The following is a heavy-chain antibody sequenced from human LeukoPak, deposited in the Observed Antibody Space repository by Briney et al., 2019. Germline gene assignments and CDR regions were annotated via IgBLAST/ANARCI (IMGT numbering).Heavy chain of an antibody. CDR1: GFTFSSYS. V-gene: IGHV3-30*02. Sequence: GGSLRLSCAASGFTFSSYSMNWVRQAPGRGLEWLTLIRPDRGKKFYSDSVKGRFTVSRDNFKNMLYLEMNSLRSEDTAVYYCVKDDPVLHFWGQGTLVSVSS. CDR2: IRPDRGKK. J-gene: IGHJ4*02. CDR3: VKDDPVLHF.